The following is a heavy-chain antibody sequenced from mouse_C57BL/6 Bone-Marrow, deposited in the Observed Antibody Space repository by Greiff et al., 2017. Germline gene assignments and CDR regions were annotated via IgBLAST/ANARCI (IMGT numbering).Heavy chain of an antibody. J-gene: IGHJ1*03. V-gene: IGHV1-82*01. Sequence: VNVVESGPELVKPGASVKISCKASGYAFSSSWMNWVKQRPGKGLEWIGRIYPGDGDTNYNGKFKGKATLTADKSSSTAYMQLSSLTSEDSAVYFCARSYHDVWGTGTTVTVSS. D-gene: IGHD2-10*01. CDR2: IYPGDGDT. CDR3: ARSYHDV. CDR1: GYAFSSSW.